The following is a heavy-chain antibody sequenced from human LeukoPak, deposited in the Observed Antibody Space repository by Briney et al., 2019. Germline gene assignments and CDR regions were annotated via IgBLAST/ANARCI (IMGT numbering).Heavy chain of an antibody. D-gene: IGHD3-10*02. J-gene: IGHJ3*02. V-gene: IGHV3-66*01. Sequence: PGGSLRLSCAASEFSVGSNYMTWVRQAPGKGLEWVSLIYSGGSTYYADSVTGRFTISRDNSKNTLYLQMNSLRAEDTAVYYCARVFGELFPDAFDIWGQGTMVTVSS. CDR1: EFSVGSNY. CDR3: ARVFGELFPDAFDI. CDR2: IYSGGST.